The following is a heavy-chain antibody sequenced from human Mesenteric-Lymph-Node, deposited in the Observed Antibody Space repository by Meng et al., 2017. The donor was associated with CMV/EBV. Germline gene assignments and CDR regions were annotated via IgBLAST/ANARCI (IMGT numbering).Heavy chain of an antibody. Sequence: ASVKVSCKTSGYIFSDYYIYWLRQGPGQGPELMGYINSNTGATKYGQKFQGRVTVTRDTSITTVYMELSRLTSDDTAVYFCARGAGPYFDPWGQGTLVTVSS. CDR3: ARGAGPYFDP. CDR1: GYIFSDYY. D-gene: IGHD1-14*01. CDR2: INSNTGAT. J-gene: IGHJ5*02. V-gene: IGHV1-2*02.